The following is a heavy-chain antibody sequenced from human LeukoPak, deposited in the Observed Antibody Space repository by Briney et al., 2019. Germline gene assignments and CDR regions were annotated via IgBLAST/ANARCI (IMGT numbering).Heavy chain of an antibody. J-gene: IGHJ4*02. V-gene: IGHV3-23*01. D-gene: IGHD1/OR15-1a*01. CDR3: AKVRSGNNYYFDY. CDR2: MSASGSHT. Sequence: GGSLRLSCAASGFIFSDFAMSWVRQAPGKGLEWVSGMSASGSHTHSADFVKGRFTISRDNFKNTLYLQMNGRRVEDTAVYYCAKVRSGNNYYFDYWGQGTLVTVSS. CDR1: GFIFSDFA.